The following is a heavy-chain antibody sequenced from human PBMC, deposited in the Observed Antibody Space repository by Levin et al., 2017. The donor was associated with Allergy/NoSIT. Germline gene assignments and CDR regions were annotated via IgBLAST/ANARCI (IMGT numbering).Heavy chain of an antibody. J-gene: IGHJ3*02. V-gene: IGHV1-46*03. D-gene: IGHD6-19*01. CDR1: GYTFTSYY. Sequence: ASVKVSCKASGYTFTSYYMHWVRQAPGQGLEWMGIINPSGGSTSYAQKFQGRVTMTRDTSTSTVYMELSSLRSEDTAVYYCASRWSHSTGIAVVDAFDIWGQGTMVTVSS. CDR2: INPSGGST. CDR3: ASRWSHSTGIAVVDAFDI.